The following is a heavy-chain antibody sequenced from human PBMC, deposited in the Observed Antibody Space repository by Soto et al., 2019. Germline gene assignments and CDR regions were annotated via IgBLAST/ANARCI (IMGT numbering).Heavy chain of an antibody. CDR3: AGVSRLGEYTDY. D-gene: IGHD3-16*01. V-gene: IGHV1-69*01. CDR1: GGTFSSYA. CDR2: IIPIYGTA. J-gene: IGHJ4*02. Sequence: QVQLVQSGAEVKKPGSSVKVSCKASGGTFSSYAISWVRQAPGQGIEWMGGIIPIYGTANYAQKFQGRVTITADESTSTAYSGLSSVRSEDTAVYDCAGVSRLGEYTDYWGQGTLVSVSS.